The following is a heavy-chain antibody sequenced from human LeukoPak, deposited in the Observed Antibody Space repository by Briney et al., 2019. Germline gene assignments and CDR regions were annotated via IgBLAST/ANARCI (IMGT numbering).Heavy chain of an antibody. CDR3: AKGLGVDNWFDP. CDR1: EFTFISYA. J-gene: IGHJ5*02. Sequence: SGGSLRLSCAGPEFTFISYALSWVRQAPGKGLEWVSGIAGNGVSTYYADSVKGRFTISRDNSKNTLYLQMNSLRDEDTAVYYCAKGLGVDNWFDPWGQGTLVTVSS. V-gene: IGHV3-23*01. CDR2: IAGNGVST.